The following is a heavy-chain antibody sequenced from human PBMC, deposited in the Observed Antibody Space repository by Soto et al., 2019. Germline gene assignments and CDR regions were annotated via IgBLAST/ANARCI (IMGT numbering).Heavy chain of an antibody. J-gene: IGHJ5*02. V-gene: IGHV4-39*01. Sequence: SETLSLTCNVSGGSIGRSSYYWAWNRQSPGKGLEWIGSIYYTGSTTYYNPSLKSRVTISVDRAKNQFSLKLTSVTAADTAMYYCVRHSGYTSSWGEFDPWGQGTLVTVSS. CDR3: VRHSGYTSSWGEFDP. D-gene: IGHD3-16*01. CDR1: GGSIGRSSYY. CDR2: IYYTGSTT.